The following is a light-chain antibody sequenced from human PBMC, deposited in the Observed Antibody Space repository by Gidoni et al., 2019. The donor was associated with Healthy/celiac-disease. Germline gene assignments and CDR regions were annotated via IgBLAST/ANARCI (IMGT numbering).Light chain of an antibody. Sequence: DIQMTQSPSTLSASVGDRVTITCRASQSISSWLAWYQQKPGKAPKLLIYDASNLEGGVPSRFSGSGSGTEFTLTISSLQPDDFATYYCQHIERAVGQXTKVEIK. CDR3: QHIERA. CDR1: QSISSW. V-gene: IGKV1-5*01. J-gene: IGKJ1*01. CDR2: DAS.